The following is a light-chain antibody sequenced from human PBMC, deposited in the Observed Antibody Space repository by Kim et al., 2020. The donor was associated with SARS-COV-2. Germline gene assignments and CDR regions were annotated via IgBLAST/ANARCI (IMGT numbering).Light chain of an antibody. CDR1: SSNIGTNT. V-gene: IGLV1-44*01. J-gene: IGLJ1*01. Sequence: QSVLTQPPSASGTPGQRVTISCSGSSSNIGTNTVNWYQQLPGTAPKLLIYGNHQWPSGVPGRFSGSKSGTSASLAISGLQSGDEADYYCAAWDDSLTGYVFGTGTKVTVL. CDR3: AAWDDSLTGYV. CDR2: GNH.